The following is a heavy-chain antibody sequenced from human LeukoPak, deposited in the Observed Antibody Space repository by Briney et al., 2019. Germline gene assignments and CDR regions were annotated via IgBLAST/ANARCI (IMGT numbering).Heavy chain of an antibody. CDR1: GFTFSSYG. CDR2: IWHDGSKK. J-gene: IGHJ4*02. Sequence: GGSLRLSCAASGFTFSSYGMHWVRQAPGKGLEWVAVIWHDGSKKYYADSVKGRFTISRDNSKNTLYVQMNSLRAEDTAVYYCASDRGIAVAGPLDYWGQGTLVTVSS. CDR3: ASDRGIAVAGPLDY. V-gene: IGHV3-33*08. D-gene: IGHD6-19*01.